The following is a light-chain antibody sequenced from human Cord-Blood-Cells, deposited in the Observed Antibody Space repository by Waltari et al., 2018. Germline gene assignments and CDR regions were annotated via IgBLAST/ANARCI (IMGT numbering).Light chain of an antibody. V-gene: IGLV2-14*01. CDR1: SSDAGGYNY. J-gene: IGLJ3*02. CDR2: DFS. CDR3: SSYTSSSTWV. Sequence: QSALTQPASVSGSPGQSITISCTGTSSDAGGYNYVPWYQQHPGKAPKHLIYDFSNRPSGVSNRFSGSKSGNTASLTISGLQAEDEADYYCSSYTSSSTWVFGGGTKLTGL.